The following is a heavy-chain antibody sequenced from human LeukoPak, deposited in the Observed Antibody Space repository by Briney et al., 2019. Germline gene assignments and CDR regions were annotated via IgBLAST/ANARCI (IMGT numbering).Heavy chain of an antibody. V-gene: IGHV4-59*02. CDR2: LSYTGKT. Sequence: PSETLSLTCVVSGASVSSSHWSWIRQLPGKGLEWIGCLSYTGKTDYNPSLTSRVTISLDTSKNQVSLKLRSVTAADTAVYYCSEGYFEPFDHWGQGTPVTVSS. CDR3: SEGYFEPFDH. CDR1: GASVSSSH. D-gene: IGHD2/OR15-2a*01. J-gene: IGHJ4*02.